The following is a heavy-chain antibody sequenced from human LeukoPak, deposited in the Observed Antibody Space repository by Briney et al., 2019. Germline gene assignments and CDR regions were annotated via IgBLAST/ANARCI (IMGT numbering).Heavy chain of an antibody. D-gene: IGHD2-15*01. CDR1: GFTFSSYS. V-gene: IGHV3-21*01. J-gene: IGHJ4*02. CDR2: ISSSSSYI. Sequence: GGSLRLSCAASGFTFSSYSMNWVRQAPGKGLEWVSSISSSSSYINYADSVKGRFTISRDNAKNSLYLQMNSLRAEDTAVYYCARDPGYCSGGSCRPTGSDYWGQGTLVTVSS. CDR3: ARDPGYCSGGSCRPTGSDY.